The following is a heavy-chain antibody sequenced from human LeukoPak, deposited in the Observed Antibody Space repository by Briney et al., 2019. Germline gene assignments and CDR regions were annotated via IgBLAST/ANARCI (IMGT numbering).Heavy chain of an antibody. V-gene: IGHV3-48*04. CDR1: GFAFRTYS. CDR2: ISSGSRAI. Sequence: GGSLRLSCAASGFAFRTYSMNWVRQAPGKGLEWVSYISSGSRAIYYADSVKGRFTISRDNAKNSLYLQMSNLRAEDTAVYFCARGGGLDVWGQGATVTVSS. CDR3: ARGGGLDV. J-gene: IGHJ6*02. D-gene: IGHD3-16*01.